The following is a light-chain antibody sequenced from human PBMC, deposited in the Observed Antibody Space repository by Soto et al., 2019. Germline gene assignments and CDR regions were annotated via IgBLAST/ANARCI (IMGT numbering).Light chain of an antibody. CDR1: SSNIGAGYD. V-gene: IGLV1-40*01. J-gene: IGLJ2*01. CDR2: GNS. CDR3: QSYDSSRV. Sequence: QAVVTQPPPVSGAPGQRVTISCTGSSSNIGAGYDVHWYQQLPGTAPKLLIYGNSNRPSGVPDRFSGSKSGTSASLAITGLQAEDEADYYCQSYDSSRVFGGGTKLTVL.